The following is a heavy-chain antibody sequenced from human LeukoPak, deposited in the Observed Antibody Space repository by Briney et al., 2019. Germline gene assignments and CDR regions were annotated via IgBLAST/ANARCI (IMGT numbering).Heavy chain of an antibody. V-gene: IGHV3-74*01. CDR1: RFTFSSYW. J-gene: IGHJ4*02. CDR2: INSDGIST. CDR3: AKGGATVIDY. Sequence: PGGSPGLSCAASRFTFSSYWMHWVRQAPGKGLVWVSRINSDGISTSYADSVRGRFTISRDNAKNTLYLQMNSLRADDTAVYYCAKGGATVIDYWGRGTLVTVSS. D-gene: IGHD4-17*01.